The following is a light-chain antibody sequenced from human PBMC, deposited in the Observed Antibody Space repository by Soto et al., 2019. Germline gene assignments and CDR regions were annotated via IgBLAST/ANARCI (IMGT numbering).Light chain of an antibody. CDR2: GVS. V-gene: IGKV3-20*01. CDR1: QSVSSSY. CDR3: QQYGSSPPLT. J-gene: IGKJ1*01. Sequence: EIVLTQSPGTLSLSPGERATLSCRASQSVSSSYLAWHQQKPGQAPRLLIYGVSSRATGIPDRFSGSGSGTDFTLTISRLEPEDFAVYYCQQYGSSPPLTFGQGTKVEIK.